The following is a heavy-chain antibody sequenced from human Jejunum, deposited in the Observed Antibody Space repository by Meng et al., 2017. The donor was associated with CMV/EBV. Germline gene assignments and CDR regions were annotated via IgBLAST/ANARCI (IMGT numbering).Heavy chain of an antibody. J-gene: IGHJ4*02. CDR2: ISSSGGTI. Sequence: STYSMRWVRQAPGKGLEWISFISSSGGTIYYTDSVKSRFTTSRDNAKNSLYLQMNSLRAEDTAVYYCAREGCTSTTCYPLSDVYLWGQGTLVTVSS. V-gene: IGHV3-48*04. CDR3: AREGCTSTTCYPLSDVYL. CDR1: STYS. D-gene: IGHD2-2*01.